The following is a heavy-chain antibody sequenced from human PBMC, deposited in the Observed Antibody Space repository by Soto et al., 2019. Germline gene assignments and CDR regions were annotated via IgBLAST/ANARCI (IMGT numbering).Heavy chain of an antibody. CDR2: ISHSGST. J-gene: IGHJ6*02. D-gene: IGHD6-13*01. V-gene: IGHV4-34*01. CDR3: ARYAAARNYYYYGMDV. Sequence: SETLSLTCAVYGGSLRDHSWSWIRQPPGKGLEWIGDISHSGSTNYSPSLKSRVTISVDTSKNQFSLKLSSVTAADTAVYYCARYAAARNYYYYGMDVWGQGTTVTVSS. CDR1: GGSLRDHS.